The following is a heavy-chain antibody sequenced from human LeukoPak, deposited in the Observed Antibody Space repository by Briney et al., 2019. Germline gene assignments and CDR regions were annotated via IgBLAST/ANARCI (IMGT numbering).Heavy chain of an antibody. CDR1: GFTFSNAW. Sequence: GGSLRLSCAASGFTFSNAWMSWVRQAPGKGLEWVGRIKSKTDGGTTDYAAPVKGRFTISRDDSKNTLYLQMNSLKTEDTAVYYCTTDDYGDHVGLCWGQGTLVTVSS. V-gene: IGHV3-15*01. CDR2: IKSKTDGGTT. J-gene: IGHJ4*02. D-gene: IGHD4-17*01. CDR3: TTDDYGDHVGLC.